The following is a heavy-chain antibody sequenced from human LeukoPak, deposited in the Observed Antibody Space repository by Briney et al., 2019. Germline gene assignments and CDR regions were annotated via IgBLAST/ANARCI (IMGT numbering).Heavy chain of an antibody. J-gene: IGHJ3*02. CDR2: IIPIFGTA. CDR3: AREGGSYRGAFDI. CDR1: GGTFSSYA. D-gene: IGHD1-26*01. V-gene: IGHV1-69*13. Sequence: SVKVSCKASGGTFSSYAISWVRQAPGQGLEWMGGIIPIFGTANCAQKFQGRVTITADESTSTAYMGLSSLRSEDTAVYYCAREGGSYRGAFDIWGQGTMVTVSS.